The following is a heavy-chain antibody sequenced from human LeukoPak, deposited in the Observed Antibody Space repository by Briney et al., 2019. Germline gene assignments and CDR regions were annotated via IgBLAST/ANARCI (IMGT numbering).Heavy chain of an antibody. Sequence: RGSLRLSCAASGFSFNSYSMNWVRQAPGKGLEWISYITGSGSDRVYKMYGDSVRGRFTISRDDAKKSLYLQMTSLRAEDTAVYYCTRDGGYSGFDFDYWGQGVLVTVSS. CDR1: GFSFNSYS. J-gene: IGHJ4*02. V-gene: IGHV3-21*05. CDR2: ITGSGSDRV. CDR3: TRDGGYSGFDFDY. D-gene: IGHD5-12*01.